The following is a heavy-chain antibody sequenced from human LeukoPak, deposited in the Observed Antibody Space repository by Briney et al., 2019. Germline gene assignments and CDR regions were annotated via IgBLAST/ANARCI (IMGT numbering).Heavy chain of an antibody. V-gene: IGHV7-4-1*02. Sequence: ASVKVSCKASGYSFTNYAMNWVRQAPGQGLEWMGWINTNTGNPTYAQGFTGRFVFSLDTSVSTAYLQISSLQAEDTAVYYCARDQGRDGDGGFDYWGQGTLVTVSS. CDR2: INTNTGNP. J-gene: IGHJ4*02. CDR1: GYSFTNYA. CDR3: ARDQGRDGDGGFDY. D-gene: IGHD4-17*01.